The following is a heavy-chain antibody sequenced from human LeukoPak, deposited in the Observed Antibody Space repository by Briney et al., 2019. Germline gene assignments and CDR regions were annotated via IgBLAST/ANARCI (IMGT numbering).Heavy chain of an antibody. Sequence: GGSLRLSCAASGFTFSSYAMHWVRQAPGKGLEWVGRIKSKTDGGTTDYAAPVKGRFTISRDDSKNTLYLQMNSLKTEDTAVYYCTTDLYYYDSSGYPPPFDYWGQGTLVTVSS. J-gene: IGHJ4*02. CDR2: IKSKTDGGTT. CDR1: GFTFSSYA. D-gene: IGHD3-22*01. V-gene: IGHV3-15*07. CDR3: TTDLYYYDSSGYPPPFDY.